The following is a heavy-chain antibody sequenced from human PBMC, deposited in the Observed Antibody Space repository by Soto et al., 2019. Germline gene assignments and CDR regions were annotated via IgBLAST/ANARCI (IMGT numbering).Heavy chain of an antibody. Sequence: SVKVSCKASGGTFSSYAISWVRQAPGQGLEWMGGIIPIFGTANYAQKFQGRVTITADESTSTAYMELSSLRSEDTAVYYCARVGGGDIVLVPAAPDVWGQGTTVTVSS. D-gene: IGHD2-2*01. J-gene: IGHJ6*02. CDR1: GGTFSSYA. V-gene: IGHV1-69*13. CDR2: IIPIFGTA. CDR3: ARVGGGDIVLVPAAPDV.